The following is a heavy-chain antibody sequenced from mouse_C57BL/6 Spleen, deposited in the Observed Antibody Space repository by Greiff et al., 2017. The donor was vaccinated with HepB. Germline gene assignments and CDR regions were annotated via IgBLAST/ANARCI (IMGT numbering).Heavy chain of an antibody. V-gene: IGHV1-22*01. CDR3: ARGGIYSNYVDY. J-gene: IGHJ2*01. Sequence: VQLQQSGPELVKPGASVKMSCKASGYTFTDYNMHWVKQSHGKSLEWIGYINPNNGGTSYNQKFKGKATLTVNKSSSTAYMELRSLKSEDSAVYYCARGGIYSNYVDYWGQGTTLTVSS. D-gene: IGHD2-5*01. CDR1: GYTFTDYN. CDR2: INPNNGGT.